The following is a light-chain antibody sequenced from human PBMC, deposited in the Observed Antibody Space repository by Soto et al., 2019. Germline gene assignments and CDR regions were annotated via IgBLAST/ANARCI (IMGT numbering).Light chain of an antibody. J-gene: IGLJ2*01. V-gene: IGLV2-14*01. CDR3: SSYTGRSTVV. CDR2: DVN. CDR1: SSDVGTYDF. Sequence: QSALTQPASVSGSPGQSITLSCTGTSSDVGTYDFVSWYQQHPGKAPKLMVYDVNNRPSGVSNRFSGSKSGNTASLTISGLQSEDEGEYYCSSYTGRSTVVFGGGTKLTVL.